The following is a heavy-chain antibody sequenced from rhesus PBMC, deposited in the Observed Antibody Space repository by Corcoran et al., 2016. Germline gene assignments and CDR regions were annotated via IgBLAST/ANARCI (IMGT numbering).Heavy chain of an antibody. J-gene: IGHJ4*01. Sequence: QVQLQESGPGLVKPSETLSLTCAVSGYSISSGYYWGWIRQPPGKGLEYIGYISGSSGSTYYNPSLKSRVTISKDTSKNQFSLKLSSVTAADTAVYYCARHAHSWNYLDYWGQGVLVTVSS. CDR3: ARHAHSWNYLDY. D-gene: IGHD1-1*01. V-gene: IGHV4-99*01. CDR1: GYSISSGYY. CDR2: ISGSSGST.